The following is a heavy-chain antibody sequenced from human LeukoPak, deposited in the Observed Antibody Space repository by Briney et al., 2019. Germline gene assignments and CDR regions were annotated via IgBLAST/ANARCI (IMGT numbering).Heavy chain of an antibody. D-gene: IGHD6-19*01. V-gene: IGHV4-39*01. J-gene: IGHJ4*02. Sequence: PSETLSLTCTVSGGSISSSSYYWGWIRQPPGKGLEWIGSIYYSGSTYYNPSLKSRVTISVDTSKNQFSLKLSSVTAADTAVYYCASSHGSAPFDYWGQGTLVTVSS. CDR2: IYYSGST. CDR3: ASSHGSAPFDY. CDR1: GGSISSSSYY.